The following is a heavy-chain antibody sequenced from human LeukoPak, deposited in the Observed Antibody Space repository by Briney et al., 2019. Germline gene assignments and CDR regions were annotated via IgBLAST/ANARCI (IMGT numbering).Heavy chain of an antibody. CDR1: GGTSTNYA. D-gene: IGHD4-17*01. CDR3: AEDSSMVTTRAPYDYYYMDV. Sequence: ASMKVSCKASGGTSTNYAIRWVRQAPGQGLEWMGGIIPLLGTPNYAQKFQGRVTITADDSTSTAYMDLTSLRYEDTAVYYCAEDSSMVTTRAPYDYYYMDVCGQGTTVTVSS. J-gene: IGHJ6*02. V-gene: IGHV1-69*01. CDR2: IIPLLGTP.